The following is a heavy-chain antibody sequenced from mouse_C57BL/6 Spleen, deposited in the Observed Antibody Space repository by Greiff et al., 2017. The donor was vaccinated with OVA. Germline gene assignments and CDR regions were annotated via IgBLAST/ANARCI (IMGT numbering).Heavy chain of an antibody. D-gene: IGHD2-4*01. J-gene: IGHJ2*01. CDR2: INPSTGGT. CDR1: GYSFTGYY. Sequence: EVQLQQSGPELVKPGASVKISCKASGYSFTGYYMNWVKQSPEKSLEWIGEINPSTGGTTYNQKFKAKATLTVDKSSSTAYMQLKSLTSEDSAVYYCARYDYDEDYWGQGTTLTVSS. V-gene: IGHV1-42*01. CDR3: ARYDYDEDY.